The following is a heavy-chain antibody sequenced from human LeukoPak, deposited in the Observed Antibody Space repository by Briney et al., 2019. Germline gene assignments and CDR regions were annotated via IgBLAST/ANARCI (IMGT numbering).Heavy chain of an antibody. CDR1: GGSISTYY. Sequence: PSETLSLTCSVSGGSISTYYWSWIRQPPGKGLEWIGYIYYTGTTDYNPSLRSRVTISVDASRNQFSLRLSSVTAADTAVYYCAREDPQTTVPEGMDVWGHGTTVIVSS. CDR3: AREDPQTTVPEGMDV. CDR2: IYYTGTT. D-gene: IGHD4-17*01. V-gene: IGHV4-59*01. J-gene: IGHJ6*02.